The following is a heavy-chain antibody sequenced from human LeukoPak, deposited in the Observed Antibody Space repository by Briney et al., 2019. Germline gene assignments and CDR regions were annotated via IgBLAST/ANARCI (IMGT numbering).Heavy chain of an antibody. J-gene: IGHJ5*02. V-gene: IGHV3-30*18. Sequence: GGSLRLSCAASGFTFSSYGMHWVRQAPGKGLEWVAVISYDGSNKYYADSVKGRFTISRDNSKNTLYLQMNSLRAEDTAVYYCAKDGYCSSTSCLTPWGQGTLVAVSS. CDR1: GFTFSSYG. CDR2: ISYDGSNK. CDR3: AKDGYCSSTSCLTP. D-gene: IGHD2-2*03.